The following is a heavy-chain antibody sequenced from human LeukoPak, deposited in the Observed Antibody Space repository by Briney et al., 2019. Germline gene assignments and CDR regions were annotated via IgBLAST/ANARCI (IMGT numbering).Heavy chain of an antibody. CDR3: ARTRAVGNWFDP. CDR1: GGSISSGGYS. CDR2: IYHSGST. Sequence: SETLSLTCAVSGGSISSGGYSWSWIRQPPGKGLEWIGYIYHSGSTYYNPSLKSRVTISVDRSKNQLSLKLSSVTAADTAVYYCARTRAVGNWFDPWGQGTLVTVSS. D-gene: IGHD6-19*01. J-gene: IGHJ5*02. V-gene: IGHV4-30-2*01.